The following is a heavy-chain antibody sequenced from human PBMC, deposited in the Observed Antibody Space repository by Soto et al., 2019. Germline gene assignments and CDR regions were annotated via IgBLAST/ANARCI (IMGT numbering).Heavy chain of an antibody. CDR1: GFTLSSYA. V-gene: IGHV3-23*01. Sequence: GGSLRLSCAASGFTLSSYAMSWVRQAPGKGLEWVSAISGSGGSTYYADSVKGRFTISRDNSKNTLYLQMNSLRAEDTAVYYCAKGLHNRPRSSDQFDPWGQGTLVTVSS. J-gene: IGHJ5*02. CDR2: ISGSGGST. CDR3: AKGLHNRPRSSDQFDP. D-gene: IGHD1-26*01.